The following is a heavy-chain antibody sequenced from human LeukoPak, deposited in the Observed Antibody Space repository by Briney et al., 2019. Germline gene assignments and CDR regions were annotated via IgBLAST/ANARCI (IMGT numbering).Heavy chain of an antibody. V-gene: IGHV3-30*18. J-gene: IGHJ4*02. Sequence: ERSRRLSCAASGFTFSRYGMHWVRQAPGKGLEWVALISSDGNNEHYADSVKGRFTISRDNSKNTLFLQMNSLRAEDTAVYYCAKDFKSSGWYVLPYFDYWGQGTLVTVSS. CDR1: GFTFSRYG. D-gene: IGHD6-19*01. CDR3: AKDFKSSGWYVLPYFDY. CDR2: ISSDGNNE.